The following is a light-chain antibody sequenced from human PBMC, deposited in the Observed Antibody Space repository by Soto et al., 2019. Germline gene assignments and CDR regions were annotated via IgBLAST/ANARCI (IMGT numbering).Light chain of an antibody. Sequence: QSVLTQPPSVSGAPGQRVTISCTGSSSNIGAGYDVHWYQQLPGTAPKHLIYGNTNRPSGVPDRVSGSKSGTSASLAITGLQAEDEADYYCQSYDSSLSAHVFGTGTTLTVL. CDR2: GNT. V-gene: IGLV1-40*01. J-gene: IGLJ1*01. CDR1: SSNIGAGYD. CDR3: QSYDSSLSAHV.